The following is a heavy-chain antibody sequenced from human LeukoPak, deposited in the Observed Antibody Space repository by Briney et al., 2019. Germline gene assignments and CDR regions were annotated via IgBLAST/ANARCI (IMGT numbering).Heavy chain of an antibody. V-gene: IGHV4-59*08. Sequence: SETLSLTCTVSGGSISSYYWSWIRQPPGEGLEWIGYIYYSGSANYNPSLKSRVTISVDTSKNQFSLKLSSVTAADTAVYYCARQHDSSGYLDAFDIWGQGTMVTVSS. CDR1: GGSISSYY. CDR3: ARQHDSSGYLDAFDI. CDR2: IYYSGSA. D-gene: IGHD3-22*01. J-gene: IGHJ3*02.